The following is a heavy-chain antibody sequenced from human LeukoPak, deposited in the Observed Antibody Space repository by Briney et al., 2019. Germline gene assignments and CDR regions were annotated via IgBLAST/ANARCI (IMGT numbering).Heavy chain of an antibody. CDR3: AREPSGHSGSFDY. D-gene: IGHD4-23*01. Sequence: SQTLSLTCAISGDSVSSNDAAWNWIRQSPSRGLEWLGRTYYRSKWYYDYAVSVKSRITINPDASKNQFSLQLNSVTPDDTAVFYCAREPSGHSGSFDYWGQGTLVTVSS. V-gene: IGHV6-1*01. CDR2: TYYRSKWYY. J-gene: IGHJ4*02. CDR1: GDSVSSNDAA.